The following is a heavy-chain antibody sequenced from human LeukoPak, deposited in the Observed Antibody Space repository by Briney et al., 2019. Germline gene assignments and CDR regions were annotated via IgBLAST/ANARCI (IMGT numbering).Heavy chain of an antibody. CDR2: ISSSSSYI. CDR1: GFTFSSYS. CDR3: ARVGSAAVDY. J-gene: IGHJ4*02. V-gene: IGHV3-21*01. Sequence: GGSLRLSCAASGFTFSSYSMNWARQAPGKGLEWVSSISSSSSYIYSADPVKGRFTISRDNAKNSLYLQMNSLRAEDTAVYYCARVGSAAVDYWGQGTLVTVSS. D-gene: IGHD2-15*01.